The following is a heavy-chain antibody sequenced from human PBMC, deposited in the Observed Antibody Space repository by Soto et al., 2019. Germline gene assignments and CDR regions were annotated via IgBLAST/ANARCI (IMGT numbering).Heavy chain of an antibody. CDR2: IDPSDSYT. J-gene: IGHJ3*02. Sequence: PGESLKIYCKGSGYSFTSYLISWVRQMPGKGLEWMGRIDPSDSYTNYSPSFQGHVTISADKSISTAYLQWSSLKASDTAMYYCARDGEGDGLDAFDIWGQGTMVTVSS. CDR1: GYSFTSYL. D-gene: IGHD2-21*01. CDR3: ARDGEGDGLDAFDI. V-gene: IGHV5-10-1*01.